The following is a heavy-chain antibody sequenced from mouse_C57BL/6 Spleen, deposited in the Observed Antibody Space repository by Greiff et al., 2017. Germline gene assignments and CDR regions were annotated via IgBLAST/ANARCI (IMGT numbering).Heavy chain of an antibody. V-gene: IGHV1-80*01. CDR2: IYPGDGDT. CDR3: ARRNYGGSRYYFDY. Sequence: QVQLQQSGAELVKPGASVKISCKASGYAFSSYWMNWVKQRPGKGLEWIGQIYPGDGDTNYNGKFKGKATLTADKSSSTAYMQLSSLTSEDSAVYFCARRNYGGSRYYFDYWGQGTTLTVSS. J-gene: IGHJ2*01. CDR1: GYAFSSYW. D-gene: IGHD1-1*01.